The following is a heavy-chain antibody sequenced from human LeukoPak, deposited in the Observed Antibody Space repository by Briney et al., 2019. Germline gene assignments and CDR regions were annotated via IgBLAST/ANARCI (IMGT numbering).Heavy chain of an antibody. J-gene: IGHJ4*02. D-gene: IGHD1-26*01. Sequence: PSETLSLTCTVSGGSISSYYWSWIRQPPGKGLEWIGYISYSGSTNYNPSLKSRVTISVDTSKNQFSLKLSSVTAADTAVYYCARLLGSYYVIDYWGQGTLVTVSS. CDR3: ARLLGSYYVIDY. CDR1: GGSISSYY. V-gene: IGHV4-59*08. CDR2: ISYSGST.